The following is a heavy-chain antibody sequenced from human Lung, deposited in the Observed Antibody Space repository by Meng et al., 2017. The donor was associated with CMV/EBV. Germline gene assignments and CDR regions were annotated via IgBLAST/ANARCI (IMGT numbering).Heavy chain of an antibody. CDR2: IRTRTNNYAT. J-gene: IGHJ5*02. CDR3: TSRLFYGSGGPSFDP. CDR1: GFTFCVAT. V-gene: IGHV3-73*01. Sequence: GFTFCVATMHWVRQASGRGLEWVGRIRTRTNNYATAYAASVKGRFTFSRDDSKNTAYLQMNSLKTEDTAVYYCTSRLFYGSGGPSFDPWGQGTLVTSPQ. D-gene: IGHD3-10*01.